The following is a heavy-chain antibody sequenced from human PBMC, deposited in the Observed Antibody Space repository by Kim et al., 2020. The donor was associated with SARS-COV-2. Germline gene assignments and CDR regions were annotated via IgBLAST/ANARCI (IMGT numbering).Heavy chain of an antibody. CDR1: GFTFSSYA. D-gene: IGHD3-22*01. CDR2: ISGSGGST. CDR3: AKRTLYYYDSSGYYEGDDYFDY. J-gene: IGHJ4*02. Sequence: GGSLRLSCAASGFTFSSYAMSWVRQAPGKGLEWVSAISGSGGSTYYADSVKGRFTISRDNSKNTLYLQMNSLRAEDTAVYYCAKRTLYYYDSSGYYEGDDYFDYWGQGTLVTVSS. V-gene: IGHV3-23*01.